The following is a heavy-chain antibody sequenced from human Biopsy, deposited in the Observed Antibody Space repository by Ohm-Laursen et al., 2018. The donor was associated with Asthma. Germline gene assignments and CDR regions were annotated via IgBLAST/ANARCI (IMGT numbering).Heavy chain of an antibody. CDR3: AKDVFPGWELRRGPDY. J-gene: IGHJ4*02. CDR1: GFTFSNYG. V-gene: IGHV3-30*18. CDR2: ISFDGSNK. Sequence: SLRLSFAASGFTFSNYGMHWIRQAPGKGLDWVAVISFDGSNKNYTDSVKGRFTISRDNSRNTLHLQMNSLRAEDTAVYYCAKDVFPGWELRRGPDYWGQGTLVTVSS. D-gene: IGHD1-26*01.